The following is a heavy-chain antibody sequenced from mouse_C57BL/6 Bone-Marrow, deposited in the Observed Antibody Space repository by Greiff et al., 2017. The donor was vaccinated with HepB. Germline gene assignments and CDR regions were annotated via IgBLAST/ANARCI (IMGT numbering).Heavy chain of an antibody. CDR3: AKSTVVPYYAMDY. CDR1: GYSITSGYY. Sequence: DVKLQESGPGLVKPSQSLSLTCSVTGYSITSGYYWNWIRQFPGNKLEWMGYISYDGSNNYNPSLKNRISITRDTSKNQFFLKLNSVTTEDTATYYCAKSTVVPYYAMDYWGQGTSVTVSS. V-gene: IGHV3-6*01. CDR2: ISYDGSN. J-gene: IGHJ4*01. D-gene: IGHD1-1*01.